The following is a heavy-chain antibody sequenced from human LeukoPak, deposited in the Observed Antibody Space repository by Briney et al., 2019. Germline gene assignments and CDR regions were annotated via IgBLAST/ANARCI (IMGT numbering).Heavy chain of an antibody. V-gene: IGHV3-48*03. D-gene: IGHD4-11*01. CDR3: ARRSVTIYYMDV. CDR2: IGSSDSTT. J-gene: IGHJ6*03. CDR1: GFTFSSYE. Sequence: GGSLRLSCVASGFTFSSYEMNWVRQAPGKGLEWLSYIGSSDSTTHYADSVKGRFTISRDNAKNSLYLQMNSLRAEDTAVYYCARRSVTIYYMDVWGKGTTVTISS.